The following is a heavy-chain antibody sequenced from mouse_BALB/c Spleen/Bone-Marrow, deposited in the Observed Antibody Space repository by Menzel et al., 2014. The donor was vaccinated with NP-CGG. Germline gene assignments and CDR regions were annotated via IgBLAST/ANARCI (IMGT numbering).Heavy chain of an antibody. CDR3: ARDRNYDINWYFDV. D-gene: IGHD1-1*01. V-gene: IGHV7-3*02. J-gene: IGHJ1*01. CDR2: IRNKANGYTT. CDR1: GFTFTDYY. Sequence: DVKLVESGGGLVQPGGSLRLSCATSGFTFTDYYMSWVRQPPGKALEWLGFIRNKANGYTTEYSASVKGRFTISRDNSQSILYLQMNILRTGDSATYYCARDRNYDINWYFDVWGAGTTVTVSS.